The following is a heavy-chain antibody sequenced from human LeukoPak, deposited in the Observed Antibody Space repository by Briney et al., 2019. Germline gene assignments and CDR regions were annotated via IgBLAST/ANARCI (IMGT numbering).Heavy chain of an antibody. CDR3: ATGSSWCVDY. V-gene: IGHV4-61*02. D-gene: IGHD6-13*01. J-gene: IGHJ4*02. CDR2: IYTSGST. Sequence: SQTLSLTCTVSGGSISSGSYYWSWTRQPAGKGLEWIGRIYTSGSTNYNPSLKSRVTISVDTSKNQFSPKLSSVTAADTAVYYCATGSSWCVDYWGQGTLVTVSS. CDR1: GGSISSGSYY.